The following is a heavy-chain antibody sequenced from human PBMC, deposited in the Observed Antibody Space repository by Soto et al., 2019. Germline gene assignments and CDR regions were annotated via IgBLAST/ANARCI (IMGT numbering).Heavy chain of an antibody. V-gene: IGHV3-73*01. CDR3: TRDLFSYDYSGILWFDP. Sequence: GESLKISCAASGFAFSGSAMYWVRQASGKGPGWVGRIRSKGHNYATEYAASVKGRFTISRDDSKNTAYLQMNSLQTEDTAVYYCTRDLFSYDYSGILWFDPWGQGTLVTVSS. D-gene: IGHD3-16*01. J-gene: IGHJ5*02. CDR1: GFAFSGSA. CDR2: IRSKGHNYAT.